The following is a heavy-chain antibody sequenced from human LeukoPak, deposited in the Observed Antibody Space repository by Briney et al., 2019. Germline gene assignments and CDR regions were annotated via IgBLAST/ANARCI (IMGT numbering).Heavy chain of an antibody. CDR3: ARNAVQLLARAPYGMDV. D-gene: IGHD5-18*01. CDR2: IIPIFGTA. V-gene: IGHV1-69*13. J-gene: IGHJ6*02. CDR1: GGTFSSYA. Sequence: SVKVSCKASGGTFSSYAISWVRQAPGQGLEWMGGIIPIFGTANYAQKFQGRVTITADESTSTAYMELSSLRSEDTAVYYCARNAVQLLARAPYGMDVWGQGTTVTVSS.